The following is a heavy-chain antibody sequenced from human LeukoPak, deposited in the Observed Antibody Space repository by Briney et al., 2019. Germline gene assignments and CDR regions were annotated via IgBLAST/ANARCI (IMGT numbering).Heavy chain of an antibody. V-gene: IGHV4-59*01. CDR1: GGSISSYY. CDR2: IYYSGST. D-gene: IGHD5-18*01. Sequence: SETLSLTCTVSGGSISSYYWSWIRQPPGKGLEWIGYIYYSGSTNYNPSLKSRVTISVDTSKNQFSLKLSSVTAADTAVYYCARWAGYRSFDIWGQGTMVTVSS. J-gene: IGHJ3*02. CDR3: ARWAGYRSFDI.